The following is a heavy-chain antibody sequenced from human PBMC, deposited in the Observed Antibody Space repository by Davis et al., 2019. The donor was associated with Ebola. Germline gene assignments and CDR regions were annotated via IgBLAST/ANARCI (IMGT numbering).Heavy chain of an antibody. J-gene: IGHJ3*02. CDR1: GGSISTTDHY. CDR3: AGGAWELLFDAFDI. Sequence: MPSETLSLTCTVSGGSISTTDHYWGWVRQTPGKGLEWIGTYYYGGSTYYRPSLRTRVTTSVDTSKNQFSLQLRSVTAADTAVYYCAGGAWELLFDAFDIWGQGTMVTVSS. D-gene: IGHD1-26*01. V-gene: IGHV4-39*01. CDR2: YYYGGST.